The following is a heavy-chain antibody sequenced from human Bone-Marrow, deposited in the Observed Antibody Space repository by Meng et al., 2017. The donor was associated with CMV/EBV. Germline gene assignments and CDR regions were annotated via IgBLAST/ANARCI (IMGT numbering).Heavy chain of an antibody. Sequence: LRLSCTVSGGSISSGDYYWNWIRQHPGKGLEWIGYIYYSGSTYYNPSLKSRVTISIDTSKNQFSLKLSSVTTADTAVYYCARDVRRNCSSTSCYYYGMDVWGQGTTVTVSS. D-gene: IGHD2-2*01. V-gene: IGHV4-31*03. CDR2: IYYSGST. CDR3: ARDVRRNCSSTSCYYYGMDV. J-gene: IGHJ6*02. CDR1: GGSISSGDYY.